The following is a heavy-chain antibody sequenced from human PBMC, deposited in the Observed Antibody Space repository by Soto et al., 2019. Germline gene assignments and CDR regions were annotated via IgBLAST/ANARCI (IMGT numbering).Heavy chain of an antibody. CDR2: ISGYDGHT. J-gene: IGHJ6*02. CDR1: GYTFTTYG. CDR3: AREGEMPYYYYGLDV. V-gene: IGHV1-18*01. Sequence: QVQLVQSGAEVRKPGASVKVSCKASGYTFTTYGISWVRQAPGQGLEWMGWISGYDGHTKYAQKFQGRVNMTTDTSTSTVYMDLRSLRSDHTAVYYCAREGEMPYYYYGLDVWGQATTVTVSS. D-gene: IGHD3-16*01.